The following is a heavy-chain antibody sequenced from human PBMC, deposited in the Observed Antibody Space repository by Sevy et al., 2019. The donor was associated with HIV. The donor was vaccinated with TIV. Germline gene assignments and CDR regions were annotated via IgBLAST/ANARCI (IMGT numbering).Heavy chain of an antibody. D-gene: IGHD2-15*01. CDR1: GFTFRRYY. Sequence: GGSLRLSCVASGFTFRRYYMSWVRQAPGKGLEWVANIKQDGSEKYYVDSVKGRFTISRDNAKNSLYLHMNSLRAEDTAVYSCARLRAASSRQGFLHWGQGTLVTVSS. V-gene: IGHV3-7*01. CDR2: IKQDGSEK. CDR3: ARLRAASSRQGFLH. J-gene: IGHJ1*01.